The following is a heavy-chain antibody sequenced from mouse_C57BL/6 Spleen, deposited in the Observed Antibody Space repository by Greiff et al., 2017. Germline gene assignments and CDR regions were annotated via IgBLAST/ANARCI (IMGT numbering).Heavy chain of an antibody. CDR1: GFSLTSYG. CDR2: IWSGGST. Sequence: VQLQQSGPGLVQPSQSLSITCTVSGFSLTSYGVHWVRQSPGKGLEWLGVIWSGGSTDYNAAFISRLSFSKDNSKSQVFFKMNSLQADDTAIYYCVRKGGYYGSSPAWFAYWGQGTLVTVSA. D-gene: IGHD1-1*01. V-gene: IGHV2-2*01. J-gene: IGHJ3*01. CDR3: VRKGGYYGSSPAWFAY.